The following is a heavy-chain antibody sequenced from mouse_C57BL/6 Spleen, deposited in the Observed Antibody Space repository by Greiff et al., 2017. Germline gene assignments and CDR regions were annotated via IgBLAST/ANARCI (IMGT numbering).Heavy chain of an antibody. CDR1: GYAFSSSW. V-gene: IGHV1-82*01. J-gene: IGHJ4*01. CDR2: IYPGDGDT. CDR3: AREDYSGNSSYAMDY. D-gene: IGHD1-1*01. Sequence: VQLQQSGPELVQPGASVKISCKASGYAFSSSWMNWVKQRPGKGLEWIGRIYPGDGDTNYNGKFKGQATLTTDKSSSPPYMQLSRLTSEDSAVYFCAREDYSGNSSYAMDYWGQGTTVTVSS.